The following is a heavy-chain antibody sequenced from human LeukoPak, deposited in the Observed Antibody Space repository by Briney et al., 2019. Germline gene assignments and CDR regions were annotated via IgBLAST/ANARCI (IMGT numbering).Heavy chain of an antibody. V-gene: IGHV1-46*03. CDR1: GYTFTSYG. CDR3: ARVNDFWSGYYTGGFDY. J-gene: IGHJ4*02. Sequence: ASVKVSCKASGYTFTSYGISWVRQAPGQGLEWMGIINPSGGSTSYAQKFQGRVTMTRDTSTSTVYMELSSLRSEDTAVYYCARVNDFWSGYYTGGFDYWGQGTLVTVSS. CDR2: INPSGGST. D-gene: IGHD3-3*01.